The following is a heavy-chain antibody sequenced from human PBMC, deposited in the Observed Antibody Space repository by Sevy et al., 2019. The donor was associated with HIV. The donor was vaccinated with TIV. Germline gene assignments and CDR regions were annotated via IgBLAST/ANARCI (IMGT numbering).Heavy chain of an antibody. V-gene: IGHV4-4*07. CDR2: IYTSGST. Sequence: SETLSLTCTVSGGTISSYYWSWIWQPAGKGLEWIGRIYTSGSTNYNPSLKSRVTMSVDTSKNQFSLKLSSVTAADTAVYYCARDPYDSSGYYYDYWGQGTLVTVSS. D-gene: IGHD3-22*01. CDR1: GGTISSYY. CDR3: ARDPYDSSGYYYDY. J-gene: IGHJ4*02.